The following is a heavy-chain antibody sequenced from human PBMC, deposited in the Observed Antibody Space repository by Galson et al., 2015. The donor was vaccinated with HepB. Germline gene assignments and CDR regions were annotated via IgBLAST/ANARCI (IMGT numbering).Heavy chain of an antibody. D-gene: IGHD2-21*01. Sequence: SLRLSCAASGFTFSSYEMNWVRQAPGKGLEWVSYSSSSGSTIYYADSVKGRFTISRDNAKNSLYLQMNSLRAEDTAVYYCARGTFLWWSHGIPDYFDYWGQGTLVTVSS. CDR1: GFTFSSYE. CDR2: SSSSGSTI. CDR3: ARGTFLWWSHGIPDYFDY. J-gene: IGHJ4*02. V-gene: IGHV3-48*03.